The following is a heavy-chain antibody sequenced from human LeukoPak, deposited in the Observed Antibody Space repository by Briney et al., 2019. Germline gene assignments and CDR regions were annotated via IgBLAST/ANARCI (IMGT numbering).Heavy chain of an antibody. CDR3: ARAIAAAGKRVDP. D-gene: IGHD6-13*01. Sequence: HGASVKVSCKASGYTFTSYGISWVRQAPGQGLEWMGWISAYNGDTNYAQKLQGRVTMTTDTSTSTAYMELRSLRSDDTAVYYCARAIAAAGKRVDPWGQGTLVTVPS. CDR1: GYTFTSYG. CDR2: ISAYNGDT. V-gene: IGHV1-18*01. J-gene: IGHJ5*02.